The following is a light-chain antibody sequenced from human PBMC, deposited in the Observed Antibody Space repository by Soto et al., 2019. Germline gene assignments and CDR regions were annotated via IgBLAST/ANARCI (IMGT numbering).Light chain of an antibody. Sequence: EIVLTQSPGTLSLSPGERATLSCSASQSVSSSYLAWYQQKPGQAPRLLIYGASSRATGIPDRFSGSGSGTDFTLTISRLEPEDFAVYYCQQYGSSPFIFGPGTKVDI. CDR2: GAS. J-gene: IGKJ3*01. CDR3: QQYGSSPFI. CDR1: QSVSSSY. V-gene: IGKV3-20*01.